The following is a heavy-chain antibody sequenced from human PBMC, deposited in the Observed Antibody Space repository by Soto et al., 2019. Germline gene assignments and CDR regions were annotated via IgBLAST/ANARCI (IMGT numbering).Heavy chain of an antibody. CDR3: ASWNEREHAYDV. CDR1: GLTVSGKKY. Sequence: GGSLRLSCAAFGLTVSGKKYVAWVRQAPGKGLEWVSALYDVDGSFYADSVKGRFTTSSDSSKTTVYLQMNGLRPDDTAVYYCASWNEREHAYDVWGQGTNVTVSS. CDR2: LYDVDGS. J-gene: IGHJ3*01. D-gene: IGHD1-1*01. V-gene: IGHV3-53*01.